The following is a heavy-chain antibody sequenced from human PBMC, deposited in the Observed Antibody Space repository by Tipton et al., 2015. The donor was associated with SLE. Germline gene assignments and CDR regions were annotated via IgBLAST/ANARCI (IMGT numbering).Heavy chain of an antibody. CDR2: IYYSGSYYSGST. J-gene: IGHJ6*03. D-gene: IGHD3-3*01. CDR3: ARTRRGDGVVGGLDPYYMDV. V-gene: IGHV4-59*01. CDR1: GGSISGYY. Sequence: LRLSCTASGGSISGYYWTWIRQPPGKGLEWIGHIYYSGSYYSGSTNYNPSLKSRVTISEDTSKDQFSLKLTSVTAADTAVYYGARTRRGDGVVGGLDPYYMDVWGKGTPVTVSS.